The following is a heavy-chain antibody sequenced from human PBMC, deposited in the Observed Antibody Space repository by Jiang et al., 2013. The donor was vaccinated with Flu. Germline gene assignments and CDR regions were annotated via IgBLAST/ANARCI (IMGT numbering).Heavy chain of an antibody. CDR3: VRDSRPRAGGGWGNWFDS. D-gene: IGHD3-16*01. J-gene: IGHJ5*01. V-gene: IGHV3-74*03. CDR2: IKSDGSIT. CDR1: GFTFSSYW. Sequence: VQLVESGGHLVQPGGSLRLSCVASGFTFSSYWMHWVRQAPGKGLMWVSRIKSDGSITTYADSVRGRFTVSRDNADNTLYLQMNGLTVEDTGLYYCVRDSRPRAGGGWGNWFDSWGQGTLVTVSS.